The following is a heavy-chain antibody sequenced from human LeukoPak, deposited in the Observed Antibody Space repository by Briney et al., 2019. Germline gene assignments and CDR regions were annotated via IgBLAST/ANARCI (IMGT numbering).Heavy chain of an antibody. Sequence: SETLSLTCAVYGGSFSGYYWSWIRQPPGKGLEWIGYIYYSGSTNHNPSLQSRVTISADTSKNQFSLKLTSVTAADTAVYFCARGPGASTGAFDIWGQGTMVTFSS. CDR2: IYYSGST. J-gene: IGHJ3*02. V-gene: IGHV4-59*01. D-gene: IGHD3-10*01. CDR1: GGSFSGYY. CDR3: ARGPGASTGAFDI.